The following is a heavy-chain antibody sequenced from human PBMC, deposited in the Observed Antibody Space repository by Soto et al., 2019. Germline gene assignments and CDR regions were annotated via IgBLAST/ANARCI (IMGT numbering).Heavy chain of an antibody. V-gene: IGHV1-2*04. CDR3: AATGYISSWSAPDTQSGMDV. CDR1: GYTFTGYY. J-gene: IGHJ6*02. D-gene: IGHD6-13*01. CDR2: INPNSGGT. Sequence: ASVKVSCKASGYTFTGYYMHWVRQAPGQGLECMGWINPNSGGTNYAQKFQGWVTMTRDTSISTAYMELSRLRSEDTAVYYCAATGYISSWSAPDTQSGMDVWGQGTTVTVSS.